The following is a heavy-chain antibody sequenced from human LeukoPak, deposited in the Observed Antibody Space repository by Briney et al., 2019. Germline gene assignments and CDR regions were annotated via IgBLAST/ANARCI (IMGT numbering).Heavy chain of an antibody. CDR3: ARHRGDNSNPRYYFYYMDV. Sequence: PSETLSLTCSVSGHSISSGYYWGWIRQPPGKGLEWIGTVYHRGSTYYNPSLKSRVTMSGDTSKNHSSLKLSSVIAADAAVYYCARHRGDNSNPRYYFYYMDVWGKGTTVTVSS. D-gene: IGHD4-11*01. CDR1: GHSISSGYY. V-gene: IGHV4-38-2*01. CDR2: VYHRGST. J-gene: IGHJ6*03.